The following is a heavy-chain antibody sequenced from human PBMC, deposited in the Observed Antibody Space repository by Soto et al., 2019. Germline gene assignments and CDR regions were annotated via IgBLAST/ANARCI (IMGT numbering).Heavy chain of an antibody. V-gene: IGHV5-51*01. Sequence: GESLKISCKGSGYSFTSYWIGWVRQMPGKGLEWMGSIYPGDSDTRYRPSFQGQVTISADKSINTAYLQWSSLKASDTAMYYCARQGLPARLSHYYGIDVWGQGTTVTVSS. CDR2: IYPGDSDT. CDR3: ARQGLPARLSHYYGIDV. D-gene: IGHD2-2*01. J-gene: IGHJ6*02. CDR1: GYSFTSYW.